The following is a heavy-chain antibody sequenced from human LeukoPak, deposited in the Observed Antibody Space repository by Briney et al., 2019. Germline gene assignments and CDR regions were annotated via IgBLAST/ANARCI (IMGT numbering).Heavy chain of an antibody. CDR2: INPSGGST. D-gene: IGHD3-9*01. CDR1: GYTFTSYY. V-gene: IGHV1-46*01. CDR3: AVGDILTGYCHY. Sequence: ASVKVSCKASGYTFTSYYMHWVRQAPGQGLEWMGIINPSGGSTSYAQKFQGRVTMTRDMSTSTVYMELSSLRSEDTAVYYCAVGDILTGYCHYWGQGTLVTVSS. J-gene: IGHJ4*02.